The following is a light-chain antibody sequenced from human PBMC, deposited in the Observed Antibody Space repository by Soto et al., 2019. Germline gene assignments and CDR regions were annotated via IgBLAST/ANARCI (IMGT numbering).Light chain of an antibody. CDR2: GAS. V-gene: IGKV3-15*01. CDR3: QQYNNWPSWT. Sequence: EIMMTQSPATLSVSPGERATLSCRASQSVSSNLAWYQQKPGQAPRLLIHGASTRATGVPARFSGGGSGTEFTLTISSLQSEDFAVYYCQQYNNWPSWTFGQGTKVEIK. J-gene: IGKJ1*01. CDR1: QSVSSN.